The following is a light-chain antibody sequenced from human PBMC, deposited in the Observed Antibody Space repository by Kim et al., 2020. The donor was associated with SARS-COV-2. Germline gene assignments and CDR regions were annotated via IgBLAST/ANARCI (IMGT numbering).Light chain of an antibody. CDR1: QSVSSN. CDR3: QQYNNWPWT. V-gene: IGKV3-15*01. J-gene: IGKJ1*01. CDR2: GAS. Sequence: EIVMTQSPATLSVSPGERATLSCRASQSVSSNLAWYQQKPGQAPRLLIYGASTRATGFPARFSGSGSGTEFTLTISSLQSEDFAVYYCQQYNNWPWTFGQGTEVDIK.